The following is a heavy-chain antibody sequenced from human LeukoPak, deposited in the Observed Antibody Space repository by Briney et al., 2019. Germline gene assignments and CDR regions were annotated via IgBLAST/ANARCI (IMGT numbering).Heavy chain of an antibody. D-gene: IGHD3-10*02. CDR1: GFTFSTDE. CDR2: ISRSGSSI. CDR3: AELGITMIGGV. V-gene: IGHV3-48*03. J-gene: IGHJ6*04. Sequence: GGSLRLSCVASGFTFSTDEMNWVRQAPGKGLEWVSYISRSGSSIKYADSVKGRFTISRDNAKNSLYLQMNSLRAEDTAVYYCAELGITMIGGVWGKGTTVTISS.